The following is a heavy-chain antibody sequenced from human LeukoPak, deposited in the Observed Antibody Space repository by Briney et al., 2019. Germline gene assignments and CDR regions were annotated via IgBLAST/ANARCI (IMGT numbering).Heavy chain of an antibody. V-gene: IGHV1-2*02. CDR1: SYTXTVYY. J-gene: IGHJ4*02. CDR3: AKDMRSRGYSGYDCFDY. Sequence: ASVTVSCKASSYTXTVYYMHWVRQAPGQGLEWMGWINPHSGDTNYAQKFQGRVTMTRDTSTSTAYMEVSRLRSDDTAVYYCAKDMRSRGYSGYDCFDYWGQGTLVTVSS. CDR2: INPHSGDT. D-gene: IGHD5-12*01.